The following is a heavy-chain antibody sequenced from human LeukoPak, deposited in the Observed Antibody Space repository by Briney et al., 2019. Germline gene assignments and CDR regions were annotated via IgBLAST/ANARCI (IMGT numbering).Heavy chain of an antibody. D-gene: IGHD3-9*01. Sequence: GGSLRLSCAASGFTFSIYSMNWVRQAPGKGLEWVSSISSSSTYIYYADSVKGRFTISRDNAKNSLYLQMNSLRAEDTAIYYCARDATQYLRYGYFDYWGPGILVTVSS. CDR2: ISSSSTYI. CDR1: GFTFSIYS. V-gene: IGHV3-21*01. CDR3: ARDATQYLRYGYFDY. J-gene: IGHJ4*02.